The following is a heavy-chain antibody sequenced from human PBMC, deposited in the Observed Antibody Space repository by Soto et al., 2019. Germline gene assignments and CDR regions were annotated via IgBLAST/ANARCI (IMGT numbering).Heavy chain of an antibody. Sequence: GGSLRLSCAASGFTFSSYSMNWVRQAPGKGLEWVSSISSSSSYIYYADSVKGRFTISRDNAKNSLYLQMNSLRAENPSVYSCGSLYCSGGSCYPYYFDYWGQGTLVTVSS. D-gene: IGHD2-15*01. CDR1: GFTFSSYS. J-gene: IGHJ4*02. CDR3: GSLYCSGGSCYPYYFDY. CDR2: ISSSSSYI. V-gene: IGHV3-21*01.